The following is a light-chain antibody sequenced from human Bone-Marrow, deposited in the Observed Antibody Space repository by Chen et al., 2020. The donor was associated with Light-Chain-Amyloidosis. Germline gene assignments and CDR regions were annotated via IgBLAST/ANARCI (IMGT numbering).Light chain of an antibody. J-gene: IGLJ3*02. CDR2: EDD. CDR1: SGSNATNY. V-gene: IGLV6-57*01. CDR3: QSYQGSSQGV. Sequence: NFMLTPPPSVSSSPGKTAIISCTRSSGSNATNYVQWYQQRPGSSPTTVIYEDDQRPSGVPDRFSGSIDRSSNSASLTISGLKTEDEADYYCQSYQGSSQGVFGGGTKLTVL.